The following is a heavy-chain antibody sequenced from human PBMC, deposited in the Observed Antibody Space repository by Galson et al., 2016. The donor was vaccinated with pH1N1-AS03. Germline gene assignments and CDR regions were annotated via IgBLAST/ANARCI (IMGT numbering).Heavy chain of an antibody. CDR1: GYIFTDFY. Sequence: SVKVSCKASGYIFTDFYVHWVRQAPGQGLEWMGWINPENGVTNYAQKFQAWVTMTGDTSIRTAYMELHGLKSDDTAVYYCSRDPRGPCSSATCATTYYFGMEVWGQGTTVIVSS. CDR2: INPENGVT. J-gene: IGHJ6*02. V-gene: IGHV1-2*04. CDR3: SRDPRGPCSSATCATTYYFGMEV. D-gene: IGHD1-26*01.